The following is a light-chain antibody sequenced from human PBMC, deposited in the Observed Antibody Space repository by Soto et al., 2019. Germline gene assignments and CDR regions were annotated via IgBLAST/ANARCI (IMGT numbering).Light chain of an antibody. CDR1: QTISSW. J-gene: IGKJ1*01. Sequence: DIQKTQSPSTLSGSVGDRDTITCRASQTISSWLAWYQQKPGKAPKLLIYKASTLKSGVPSRFSGSGSGTEFTLTISSLQPDDFATYYCQHYNSYSEAFGQGSKVDI. CDR3: QHYNSYSEA. CDR2: KAS. V-gene: IGKV1-5*03.